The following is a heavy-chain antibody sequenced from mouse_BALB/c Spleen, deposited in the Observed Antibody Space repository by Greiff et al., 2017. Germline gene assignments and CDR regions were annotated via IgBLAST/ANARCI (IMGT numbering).Heavy chain of an antibody. Sequence: EVKLMESGGGLVKPGGSLKLSCAASGFTFSSYAMSWVRQTPEKRLEWVASISSGGSTYYPDSVKGRFTISRDNARNILYLQMSSLRSEDTAMYYCARAAYSHWYFDVWGAGTTVTVSS. CDR3: ARAAYSHWYFDV. CDR2: ISSGGST. CDR1: GFTFSSYA. V-gene: IGHV5-6-5*01. D-gene: IGHD2-10*01. J-gene: IGHJ1*01.